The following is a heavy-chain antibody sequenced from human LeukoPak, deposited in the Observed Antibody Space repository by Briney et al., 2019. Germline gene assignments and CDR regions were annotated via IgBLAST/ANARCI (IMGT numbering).Heavy chain of an antibody. Sequence: SETLSLTCAVYGGSFSGYYWSWIRQPPGKGLEWIGEINHSGRINYNPSLKSRVTISVDTSKNQFSLKVSSVTAADTAVYYCAREGGYSYGDAPLHFDYWGQGTLVTVSS. CDR1: GGSFSGYY. CDR3: AREGGYSYGDAPLHFDY. D-gene: IGHD5-18*01. CDR2: INHSGRI. J-gene: IGHJ4*02. V-gene: IGHV4-34*01.